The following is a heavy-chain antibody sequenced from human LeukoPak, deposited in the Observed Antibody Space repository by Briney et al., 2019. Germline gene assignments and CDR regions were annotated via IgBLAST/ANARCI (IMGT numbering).Heavy chain of an antibody. Sequence: GGSLRLSCAASGFTFSSYSMNWIRQAPGKGLEWVSSISRSGSTKYYADSVKGRFTISRDNAKNSLFLQMNSLRAEDTAVYYCARVLRYCSGGNCYSGGLGYMDVWGKGTTVTISS. CDR3: ARVLRYCSGGNCYSGGLGYMDV. CDR2: ISRSGSTK. V-gene: IGHV3-48*04. CDR1: GFTFSSYS. D-gene: IGHD2-15*01. J-gene: IGHJ6*03.